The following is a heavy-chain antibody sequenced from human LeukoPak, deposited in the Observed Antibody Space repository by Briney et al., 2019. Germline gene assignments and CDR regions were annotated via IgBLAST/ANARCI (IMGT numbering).Heavy chain of an antibody. CDR2: TYYRCKWYN. CDR1: GDSVSSNSAA. J-gene: IGHJ5*02. V-gene: IGHV6-1*01. D-gene: IGHD5-24*01. CDR3: ARHPSGRLWLQQGGWFDP. Sequence: SQTLSLTCAISGDSVSSNSAAWNWIRQSPSRGLEWLGRTYYRCKWYNEYAVSVKSRIIINPDTSKNQFSLKLTSVITTVTAVYYCARHPSGRLWLQQGGWFDPWGQGTQVTVSS.